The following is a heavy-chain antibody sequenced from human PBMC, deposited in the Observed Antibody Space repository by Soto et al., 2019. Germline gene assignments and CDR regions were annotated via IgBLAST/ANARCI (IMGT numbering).Heavy chain of an antibody. CDR2: ISSTTNYI. CDR3: ARESEDLTSNFDY. Sequence: LRVSCAASVFTFTRYSMTWVRQAPGKGLEWVSAISSTTNYIYYGDSMKGRFTISRDNAKNSLYLEMNSLRAEDPAVYYCARESEDLTSNFDYWGQGTLVTVSS. V-gene: IGHV3-21*06. CDR1: VFTFTRYS. J-gene: IGHJ4*02.